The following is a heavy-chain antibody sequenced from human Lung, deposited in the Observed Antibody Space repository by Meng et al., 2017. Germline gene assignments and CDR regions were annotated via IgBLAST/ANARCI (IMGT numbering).Heavy chain of an antibody. J-gene: IGHJ4*02. V-gene: IGHV3-15*01. CDR2: IKSNSDGGTT. CDR1: GFSFTDAW. D-gene: IGHD6-13*01. Sequence: VQCVDVGGCLVKPGGSLSLSVVASGFSFTDAWMSWVRQAPGKGLEWVGRIKSNSDGGTTDYAAPVKGRFTISRDDSKNTLYLQMNSLITEDTAVYFCATGAAAADHWGQGTLVTVSS. CDR3: ATGAAAADH.